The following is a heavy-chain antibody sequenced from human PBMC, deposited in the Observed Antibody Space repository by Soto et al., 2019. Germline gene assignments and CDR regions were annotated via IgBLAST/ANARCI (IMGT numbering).Heavy chain of an antibody. J-gene: IGHJ5*02. CDR2: IYYSGST. Sequence: SETLSLTCTVSGGSISSYYWSWIRQPPGKGLEWIGYIYYSGSTNYNPSLKSRVTISVDTSKNQCSLKLSAVTAADTAVYYCARDNYDILTDWFDTWGQGTLVTVSS. CDR3: ARDNYDILTDWFDT. V-gene: IGHV4-59*01. CDR1: GGSISSYY. D-gene: IGHD3-9*01.